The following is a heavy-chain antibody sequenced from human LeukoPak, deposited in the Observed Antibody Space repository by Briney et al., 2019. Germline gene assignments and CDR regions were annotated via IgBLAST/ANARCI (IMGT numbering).Heavy chain of an antibody. CDR3: ARDAPPVRDYGVQGENGDAFDI. J-gene: IGHJ3*02. CDR1: GYTFTGYY. V-gene: IGHV1-2*02. D-gene: IGHD4-17*01. Sequence: ASVKVSCKASGYTFTGYYMHWVRQAPGQGLEWMGWINPNTGGTDYAQKFQGRVTMTRHTSIQTADMELSRLKSDDTAVYYCARDAPPVRDYGVQGENGDAFDIWGQGTMVTVSS. CDR2: INPNTGGT.